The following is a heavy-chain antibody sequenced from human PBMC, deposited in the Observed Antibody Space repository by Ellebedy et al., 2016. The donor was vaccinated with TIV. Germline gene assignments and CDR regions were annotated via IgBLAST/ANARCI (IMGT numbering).Heavy chain of an antibody. D-gene: IGHD3-10*01. CDR1: GFTFSSYA. Sequence: GESLKISCAASGFTFSSYAMSWVRQAPGKGLEWVSAISGSGDSTYNVDSVKGRFTISRDNSKNTLYLQMNSLRAEDTAVYYCAKDRIYGSGSYSDCWGQGTLVTVSS. J-gene: IGHJ4*02. CDR3: AKDRIYGSGSYSDC. V-gene: IGHV3-23*01. CDR2: ISGSGDST.